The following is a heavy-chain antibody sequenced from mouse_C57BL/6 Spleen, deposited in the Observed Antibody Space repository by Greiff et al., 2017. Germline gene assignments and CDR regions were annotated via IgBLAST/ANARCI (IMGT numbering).Heavy chain of an antibody. J-gene: IGHJ3*01. Sequence: QVQLQQPGAELVKPGASVKMSCKASGYTFTSYWITWVKQRPGQGLEWIGDIYPGSGSTNYNEKFKSKATLTVDTSSSTAYMQLSSLTSEDSAVYYCARSLITTVGGWFAYRGQGTLVTVSA. V-gene: IGHV1-55*01. CDR3: ARSLITTVGGWFAY. CDR2: IYPGSGST. CDR1: GYTFTSYW. D-gene: IGHD1-1*01.